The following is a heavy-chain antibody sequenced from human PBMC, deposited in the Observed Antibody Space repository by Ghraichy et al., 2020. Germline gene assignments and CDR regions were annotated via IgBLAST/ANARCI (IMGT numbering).Heavy chain of an antibody. V-gene: IGHV1-18*04. Sequence: ASVKVSCQPSGYTFVSYGITWVRQAPGQGLEWMGWISTYNGQTNYPQRLQGRVTMTSDTSTSTVYMELRSLTFDDTAVYYCGRSTALVGGWFDPLGQGTLVTVSS. J-gene: IGHJ5*02. CDR1: GYTFVSYG. CDR2: ISTYNGQT. D-gene: IGHD3-16*01. CDR3: GRSTALVGGWFDP.